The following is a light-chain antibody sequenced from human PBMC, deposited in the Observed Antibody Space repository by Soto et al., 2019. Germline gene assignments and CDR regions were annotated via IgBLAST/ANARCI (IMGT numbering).Light chain of an antibody. CDR2: DAS. V-gene: IGKV1-5*01. CDR3: QQYNSYPIT. J-gene: IGKJ5*01. CDR1: QSISSW. Sequence: DIQMTQSPSTLSASVGDRVTITCRASQSISSWLAWYQQKPGKAPKLLIYDASSLESGVPSRFSGSGSGTEFTLSISSLQPDDFATDYCQQYNSYPITFGQGTLLEIK.